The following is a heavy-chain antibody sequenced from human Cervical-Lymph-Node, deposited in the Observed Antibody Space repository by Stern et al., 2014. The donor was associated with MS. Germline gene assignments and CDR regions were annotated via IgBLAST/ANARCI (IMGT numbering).Heavy chain of an antibody. CDR1: GFTVSRDY. CDR3: ARDTSSPERSDW. J-gene: IGHJ4*02. V-gene: IGHV3-53*01. Sequence: EVQLAESGGGVIKPGGSLRLSCTASGFTVSRDYMTWVRQAPGKELEWVSLITNVGITFYPDSVKGRFTISRDDSNNTVYLHMTSLRAEDTAMYYCARDTSSPERSDWWGQGTLVTVSS. CDR2: ITNVGIT. D-gene: IGHD1-1*01.